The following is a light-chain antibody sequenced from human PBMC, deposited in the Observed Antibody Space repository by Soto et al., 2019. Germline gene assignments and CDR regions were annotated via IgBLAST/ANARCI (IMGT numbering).Light chain of an antibody. Sequence: QSVLAQPPSVSGSPGQSVAISCTGTGSDIGTYNRVSWYQQPPGTAPKLMIYDVSDRPSGVPDRFSGSKSGNMASLTISGLQAEDEADYYCSSYTSSSTYVFGTGTKVTVL. V-gene: IGLV2-18*02. CDR3: SSYTSSSTYV. CDR1: GSDIGTYNR. CDR2: DVS. J-gene: IGLJ1*01.